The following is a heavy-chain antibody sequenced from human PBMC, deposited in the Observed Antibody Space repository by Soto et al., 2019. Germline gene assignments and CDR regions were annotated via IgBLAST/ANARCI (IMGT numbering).Heavy chain of an antibody. CDR1: GGSISSSSSY. J-gene: IGHJ4*02. CDR3: ARRSDYYGSYFDF. D-gene: IGHD3-10*01. V-gene: IGHV4-61*05. Sequence: SETLSLTCTVSGGSISSSSSYWGWIRQPPGKGLEWIGYFFYSVSTDYNPSLKSRVTISVDTSNNQFSLKLSSVTAADTAVYYCARRSDYYGSYFDFWGQGTLVTVSS. CDR2: FFYSVST.